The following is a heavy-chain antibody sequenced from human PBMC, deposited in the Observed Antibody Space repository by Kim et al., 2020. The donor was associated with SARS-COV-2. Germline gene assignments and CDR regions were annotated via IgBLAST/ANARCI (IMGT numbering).Heavy chain of an antibody. CDR3: EKEGGLGLAAAGLDY. J-gene: IGHJ4*02. CDR1: GFTFSSYA. V-gene: IGHV3-23*01. Sequence: GGSLRLSCAASGFTFSSYAMSWVRQAPGKGLEWVSAISGSCGSTYYADSVKGRFTISRDNTKNTLYLQMNSLRAEDTAVYYFEKEGGLGLAAAGLDYWGQGTLVTVSS. D-gene: IGHD6-13*01. CDR2: ISGSCGST.